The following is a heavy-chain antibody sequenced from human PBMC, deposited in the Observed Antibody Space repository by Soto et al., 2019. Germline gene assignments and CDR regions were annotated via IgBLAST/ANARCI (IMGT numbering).Heavy chain of an antibody. J-gene: IGHJ2*01. CDR2: ISTSDSTI. V-gene: IGHV3-48*02. CDR1: GFTFSTYS. CDR3: ARDSKWYFDL. Sequence: RSLRLSCAASGFTFSTYSMNWVRQAPGKGLEWVSYISTSDSTIYYADSVKGRFTISRDNARNSLYLQMSSLRDEDTAVYYCARDSKWYFDLWGRGTLVTVCS.